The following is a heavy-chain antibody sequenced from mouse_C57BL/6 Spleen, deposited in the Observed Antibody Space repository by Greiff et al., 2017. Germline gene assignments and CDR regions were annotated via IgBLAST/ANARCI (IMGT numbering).Heavy chain of an antibody. CDR1: GYAFSSSW. D-gene: IGHD1-1*01. Sequence: QVQLKQSGPELVKPGASVKISCKASGYAFSSSWMNWVKQRPGKGLEWIGRIYPGDGDTNYNGKFKGKATLTADKSSSTAYMHLSSLTSEDSAVYFCAKGYYGGLYAMDYWGQGTSVTVSS. J-gene: IGHJ4*01. CDR3: AKGYYGGLYAMDY. CDR2: IYPGDGDT. V-gene: IGHV1-82*01.